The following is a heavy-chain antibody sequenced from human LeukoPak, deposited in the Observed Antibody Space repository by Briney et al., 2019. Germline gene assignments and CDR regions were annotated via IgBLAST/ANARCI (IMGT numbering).Heavy chain of an antibody. CDR2: INTNTGNP. D-gene: IGHD6-13*01. CDR1: GYTFTTYP. J-gene: IGHJ5*02. Sequence: ASVKVSCKASGYTFTTYPMNWVRQAPGQGLEWMGWINTNTGNPTYAQGFTGRFVFSLDTSVSTAYLQISSLKADDTAVYYCARDXYTSSSWYRGRAXNWFDPWGQGTLVTVSS. CDR3: ARDXYTSSSWYRGRAXNWFDP. V-gene: IGHV7-4-1*02.